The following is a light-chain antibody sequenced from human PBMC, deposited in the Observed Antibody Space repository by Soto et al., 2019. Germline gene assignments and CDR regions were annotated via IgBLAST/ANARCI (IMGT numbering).Light chain of an antibody. Sequence: DIVMTQSPDSLAVSLGERAAFNCKSSQSGLSTSNNKNYLGWYQQKSGQPPKLLIYWASTRESGVPDRFSGSGSGTDFTLTISSLQAEDVATYYCQHYYSIPWTFGQGTRVEIK. CDR1: QSGLSTSNNKNY. CDR3: QHYYSIPWT. J-gene: IGKJ1*01. CDR2: WAS. V-gene: IGKV4-1*01.